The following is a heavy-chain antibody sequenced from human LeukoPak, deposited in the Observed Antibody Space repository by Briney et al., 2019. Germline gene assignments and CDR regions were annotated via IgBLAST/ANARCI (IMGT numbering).Heavy chain of an antibody. CDR2: IFPGDSDT. D-gene: IGHD2-21*02. V-gene: IGHV5-51*01. CDR1: GYTFTNHW. CDR3: VRQDCGANCYLGALDV. J-gene: IGHJ3*01. Sequence: GESLKISCKASGYTFTNHWIGWVRQMPGTGLQWIGLIFPGDSDTRYSASFRGRVTITADKSIPSAYLHWRSLEASDTAIYYCVRQDCGANCYLGALDVWGQGTLVSVSS.